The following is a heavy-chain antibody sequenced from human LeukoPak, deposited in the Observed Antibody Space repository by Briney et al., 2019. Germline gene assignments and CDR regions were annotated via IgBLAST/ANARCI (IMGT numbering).Heavy chain of an antibody. CDR3: ARVDCSGDECYSEVY. V-gene: IGHV1-18*01. CDR2: ISTDNGNT. J-gene: IGHJ4*02. CDR1: GYTFFYYG. D-gene: IGHD2-15*01. Sequence: ASVKVPCKASGYTFFYYGVSWVRQAPGQGLEWMGWISTDNGNTNYAQKLQGRVTLTTDISTSTAYMELRSLRSDDTAVYYCARVDCSGDECYSEVYWGQGTLVTVSS.